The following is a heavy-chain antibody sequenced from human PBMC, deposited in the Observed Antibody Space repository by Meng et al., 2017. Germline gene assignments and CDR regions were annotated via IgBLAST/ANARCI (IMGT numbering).Heavy chain of an antibody. CDR2: IYPGDSDT. CDR3: ASSSMEYYDILTGPCYFDY. V-gene: IGHV5-51*01. J-gene: IGHJ4*02. Sequence: GESLKISCKGSGYSFTSYWIGWVRQMPGKGLEWMGIIYPGDSDTRYSPSFQGQVTISADKSISTAYLQWSSLKASDTAMYYCASSSMEYYDILTGPCYFDYWGQGTLVTVSS. D-gene: IGHD3-9*01. CDR1: GYSFTSYW.